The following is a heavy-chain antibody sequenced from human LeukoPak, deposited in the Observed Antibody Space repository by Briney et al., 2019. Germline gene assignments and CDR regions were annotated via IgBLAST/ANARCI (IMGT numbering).Heavy chain of an antibody. CDR1: GYTFTSYG. Sequence: ASVKVSCEASGYTFTSYGISWVRQTPGQGLEWMGWLSAYNGNTNYAQKLQGIVTMTTDTSTSTAYMELRSLRSDDTAVYYCARGSHYYYYYMDVSGKGTTVTVSS. V-gene: IGHV1-18*01. J-gene: IGHJ6*03. CDR3: ARGSHYYYYYMDV. CDR2: LSAYNGNT.